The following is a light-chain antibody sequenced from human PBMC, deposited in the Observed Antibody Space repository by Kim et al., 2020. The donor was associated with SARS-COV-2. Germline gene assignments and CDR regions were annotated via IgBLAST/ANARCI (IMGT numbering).Light chain of an antibody. V-gene: IGLV6-57*03. J-gene: IGLJ2*01. CDR3: RSSNRDNVL. CDR2: EDD. CDR1: RANIENDY. Sequence: TVTSSCSRSRANIENDYVTWYQHRPGRVPTTVIYEDDHRPSGVSYRFSGSIENSSNSASLTISERRTEDEDDYSCRSSNRDNVLFGGGTQLTVL.